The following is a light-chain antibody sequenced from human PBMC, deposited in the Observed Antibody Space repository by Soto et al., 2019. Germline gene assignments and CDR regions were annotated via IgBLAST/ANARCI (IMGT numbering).Light chain of an antibody. J-gene: IGLJ3*02. CDR3: SSYAGSNNWV. Sequence: QSALTQPPSASGSPGQSVTISGTGTTGDVGDYNYVSWYQQHPGKAPKLMIYEVIKRPSGVPDRFSGSKSGNTASLTVSGLQAEDEADYYCSSYAGSNNWVFGGGTKLTVL. CDR2: EVI. CDR1: TGDVGDYNY. V-gene: IGLV2-8*01.